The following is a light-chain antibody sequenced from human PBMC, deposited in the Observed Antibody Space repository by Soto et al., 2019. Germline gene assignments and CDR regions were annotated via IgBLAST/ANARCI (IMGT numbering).Light chain of an antibody. CDR1: QGISSF. CDR3: QQLSTSPFT. CDR2: AAS. V-gene: IGKV1-9*01. Sequence: DIQLTQSPSFLSASVGDRVTITCRASQGISSFLAWYQQKPGKAPKLLIYAASTLQSGVPSMFSGSRSGKEFTLTISSLQPEDFASYYYQQLSTSPFTFGPGTKVDIK. J-gene: IGKJ3*01.